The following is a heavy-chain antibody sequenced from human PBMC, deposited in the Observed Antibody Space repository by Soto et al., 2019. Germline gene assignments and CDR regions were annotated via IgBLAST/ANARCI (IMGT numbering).Heavy chain of an antibody. CDR1: GDTFTNYG. D-gene: IGHD1-26*01. CDR3: TRDRGSYALDY. J-gene: IGHJ4*02. CDR2: ISANNGNT. V-gene: IGHV1-18*01. Sequence: QVPLVQSGAEVKKPGASVKVSCKASGDTFTNYGISCVRQAPGQGLEWMGWISANNGNTNYEQKLQGRGTMTTDTSTSTAYIELRSLRSDDTAVYYCTRDRGSYALDYCCQGTLVTVSS.